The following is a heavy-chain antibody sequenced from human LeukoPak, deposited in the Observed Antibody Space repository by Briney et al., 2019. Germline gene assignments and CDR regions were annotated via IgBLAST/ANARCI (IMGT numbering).Heavy chain of an antibody. D-gene: IGHD3-3*01. CDR1: GGTFSSYA. CDR2: ITPIFGTA. V-gene: IGHV1-69*13. Sequence: SVKVSCKASGGTFSSYAISWVRQAPGQGLEWMGGITPIFGTANYARKFQGRVTITADESTSTAYMELSSLRSEDTAVYYCARGPSIRFLEWLYAWGQGTLVTVSS. J-gene: IGHJ5*02. CDR3: ARGPSIRFLEWLYA.